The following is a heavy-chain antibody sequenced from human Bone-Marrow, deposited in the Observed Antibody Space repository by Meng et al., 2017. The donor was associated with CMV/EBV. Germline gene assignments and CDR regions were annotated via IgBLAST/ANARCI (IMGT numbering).Heavy chain of an antibody. D-gene: IGHD3-3*01. J-gene: IGHJ6*02. CDR3: ARGPGITIFGVVFYYYGMDV. CDR2: ISHSGST. V-gene: IGHV4-34*01. Sequence: GSLRLSCAVYGGSFSGYYWSWVRQPPGKGLEWIGEISHSGSTNYNPSLKSRVTISVDTSKNQFSLKLSSVTAADTAVYYCARGPGITIFGVVFYYYGMDVWGQGTTVTVAS. CDR1: GGSFSGYY.